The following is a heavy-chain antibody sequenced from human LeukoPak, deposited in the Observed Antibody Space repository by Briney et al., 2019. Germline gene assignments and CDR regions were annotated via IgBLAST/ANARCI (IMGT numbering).Heavy chain of an antibody. CDR2: ISSSGSTI. V-gene: IGHV3-11*01. J-gene: IGHJ4*02. Sequence: LSLTCTVSGGSISSYYMSWIRQAPGKGLEGVSYISSSGSTIYYADSVKGRFTISRDNAKNSLYLQMNSLRAEDTAVYYCARDRRRLDYGSGSYQDYWGQGTLVTVSS. CDR3: ARDRRRLDYGSGSYQDY. CDR1: GGSISSYY. D-gene: IGHD3-10*01.